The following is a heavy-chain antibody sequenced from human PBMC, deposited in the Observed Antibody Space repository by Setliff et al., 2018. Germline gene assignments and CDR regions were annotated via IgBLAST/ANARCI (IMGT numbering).Heavy chain of an antibody. V-gene: IGHV1-18*01. Sequence: VASVKVSCKASGYTFTSYGISWVRQAPGQGLEWMGWISTYNGDTDYAQKLQDRLTMTTXXXTSTVXXXXXXXXXXXTAVYYCVRRVYSSSSGYYHYYMDVWGKGTTVTVSS. CDR3: VRRVYSSSSGYYHYYMDV. J-gene: IGHJ6*03. CDR2: ISTYNGDT. CDR1: GYTFTSYG. D-gene: IGHD6-6*01.